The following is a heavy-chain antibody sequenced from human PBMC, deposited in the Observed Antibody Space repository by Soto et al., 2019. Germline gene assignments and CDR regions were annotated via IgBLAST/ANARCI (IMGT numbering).Heavy chain of an antibody. CDR1: GYSFTSYW. D-gene: IGHD6-6*01. CDR2: IDPSDSYT. CDR3: AWTGRSIAARRYFDY. J-gene: IGHJ4*02. Sequence: PXESLKISFKGSGYSFTSYWISWVRQIPGKGLEWMGRIDPSDSYTNYSPSFQGHVTISADKSISTAYLQWSSLKASDTAMYYCAWTGRSIAARRYFDYWGQGTLVTVSS. V-gene: IGHV5-10-1*01.